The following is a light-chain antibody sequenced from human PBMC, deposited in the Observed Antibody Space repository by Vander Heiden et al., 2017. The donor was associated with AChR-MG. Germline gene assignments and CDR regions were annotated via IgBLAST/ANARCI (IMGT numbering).Light chain of an antibody. CDR2: SNN. V-gene: IGLV1-44*01. CDR3: AAWDDSLNGLWV. CDR1: SSNIGSNT. J-gene: IGLJ3*02. Sequence: QSVLTQLPSASGTPGQRVTTSCSGSSSNIGSNTVNWYQQLPGTAPKLLIYSNNQRPSGVPDRFSGSKSGTSASLAISGLQSEDEADYYCAAWDDSLNGLWVFGGGTKLTVL.